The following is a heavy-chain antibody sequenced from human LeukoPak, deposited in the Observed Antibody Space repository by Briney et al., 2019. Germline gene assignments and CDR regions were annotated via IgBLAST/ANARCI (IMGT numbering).Heavy chain of an antibody. J-gene: IGHJ4*02. D-gene: IGHD7-27*01. Sequence: GSLRLSCAASGFTFSSYAMSWVRQAPGKGLEWVSAISGSGGSTYYADSVKGRFTISRDNSKNTLYLQMNSLRAEDTAVYYCAKLPTSGFYFDYWGQGTLVTVSS. CDR1: GFTFSSYA. CDR2: ISGSGGST. CDR3: AKLPTSGFYFDY. V-gene: IGHV3-23*01.